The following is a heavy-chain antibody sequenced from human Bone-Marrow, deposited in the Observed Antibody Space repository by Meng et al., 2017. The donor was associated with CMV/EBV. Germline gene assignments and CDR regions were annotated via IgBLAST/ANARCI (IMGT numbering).Heavy chain of an antibody. J-gene: IGHJ4*02. CDR1: GFSLSTSGVG. CDR3: AHRRKTVGYFDY. Sequence: QITFKKSGPTLVKPPQTLTLTCTFSGFSLSTSGVGVGWIRQPPGKALEWLALIYWNDDKRYSPSLKSRLTITKDTSKNQVVLTMTNMDPVDTATYYCAHRRKTVGYFDYWGQGTLVTVSS. V-gene: IGHV2-5*01. D-gene: IGHD4-23*01. CDR2: IYWNDDK.